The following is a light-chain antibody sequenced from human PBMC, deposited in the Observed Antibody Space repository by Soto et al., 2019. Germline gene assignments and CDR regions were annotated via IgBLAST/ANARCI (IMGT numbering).Light chain of an antibody. V-gene: IGKV3-15*01. CDR1: QSVRSK. Sequence: EIVMTQSPATLSVSPGERATVSCRASQSVRSKLAWYQHKPGQAPRLLIYGASTRATGIPARFSGSGSGTEFTLTISSLQSEDFAVYYCQQYNNWPPLTFGGGTKVEI. CDR3: QQYNNWPPLT. J-gene: IGKJ4*01. CDR2: GAS.